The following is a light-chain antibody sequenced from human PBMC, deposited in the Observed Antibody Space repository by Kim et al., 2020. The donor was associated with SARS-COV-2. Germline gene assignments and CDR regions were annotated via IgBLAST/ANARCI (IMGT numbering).Light chain of an antibody. J-gene: IGLJ3*02. CDR1: SLRSYY. V-gene: IGLV3-19*01. CDR3: NSRDSSGNHRWV. CDR2: RKN. Sequence: SSELTQDPAVSVALGQTVRITCQGDSLRSYYASWYQQKPGQAPVLVTYRKNNRPSGFPDRFSGSSSGNTASLTITGAQAEDEADYYCNSRDSSGNHRWVFGGGTQLTVL.